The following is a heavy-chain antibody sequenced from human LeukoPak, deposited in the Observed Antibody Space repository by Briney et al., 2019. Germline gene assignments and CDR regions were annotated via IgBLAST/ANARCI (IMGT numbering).Heavy chain of an antibody. CDR2: IYYSGST. Sequence: PSETLSLTCTVSGGSVSSGSYYWSWIRQPPGKGLEWIGYIYYSGSTNYNPSLKSRVTISVDTSKNQFSLKLSSVTAADTAVYYCARALPPYYDFWSGPDGRFRAFDIWGQGTMVTVSS. CDR3: ARALPPYYDFWSGPDGRFRAFDI. J-gene: IGHJ3*02. CDR1: GGSVSSGSYY. D-gene: IGHD3-3*01. V-gene: IGHV4-61*01.